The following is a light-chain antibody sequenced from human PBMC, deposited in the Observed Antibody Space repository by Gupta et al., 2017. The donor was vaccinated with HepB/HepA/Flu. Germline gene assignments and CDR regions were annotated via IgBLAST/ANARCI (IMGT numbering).Light chain of an antibody. J-gene: IGLJ1*01. V-gene: IGLV3-19*01. CDR3: NSRDISGDHLV. CDR2: GEN. Sequence: SSALTQDPAVSVALGQSIRITCQGDSLTNDYASWYQQKPGQAPALFMFGENSRPSGIPDRFSGSRSGNTASLTITGAQAEEEADYFCNSRDISGDHLVFGSGTRLNVL. CDR1: SLTNDY.